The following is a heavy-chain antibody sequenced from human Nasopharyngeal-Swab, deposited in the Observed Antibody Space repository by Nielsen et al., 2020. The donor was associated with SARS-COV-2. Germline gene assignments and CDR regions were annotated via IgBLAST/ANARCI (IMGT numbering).Heavy chain of an antibody. D-gene: IGHD5-18*01. V-gene: IGHV3-9*01. CDR2: INWNSGSI. J-gene: IGHJ4*02. Sequence: GGSLRLSCAASGFTFDDYAMHWVRQAPGRGLEWVSAINWNSGSIGYADSVRGRFTISRGNAKNSLYLQMNSLRAEDTALYYCAKARRTDTYGYECFDSWGQGTLVTVSS. CDR1: GFTFDDYA. CDR3: AKARRTDTYGYECFDS.